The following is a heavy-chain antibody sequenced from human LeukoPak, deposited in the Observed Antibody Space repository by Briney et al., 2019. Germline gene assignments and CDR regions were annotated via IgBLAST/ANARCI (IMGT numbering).Heavy chain of an antibody. CDR3: ARLSVYGSVSVAAFDI. J-gene: IGHJ3*02. CDR2: IYYSGST. D-gene: IGHD3-10*01. CDR1: GGSISSSSYY. Sequence: SDTLSLTCTLSGGSISSSSYYWGWIRQPPGKGLEWLGSIYYSGSTYYNPSLKSRVPMSVATSKNQFSLKLSSVTAADTAVYYCARLSVYGSVSVAAFDIWGQGTMVTVSS. V-gene: IGHV4-39*01.